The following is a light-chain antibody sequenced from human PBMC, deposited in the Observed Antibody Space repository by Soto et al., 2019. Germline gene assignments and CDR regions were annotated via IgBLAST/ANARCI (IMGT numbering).Light chain of an antibody. Sequence: DIQMTQSPSTLSASVGDRVTITCRASQSISSWLAWYQRKPGKAPKLLIYKASSLESGFPSRFSGSGSGTDFTLAISGLQPDDVATYYCQHVTSYPWTFGQGTKGEIK. CDR2: KAS. J-gene: IGKJ1*01. CDR3: QHVTSYPWT. V-gene: IGKV1-5*03. CDR1: QSISSW.